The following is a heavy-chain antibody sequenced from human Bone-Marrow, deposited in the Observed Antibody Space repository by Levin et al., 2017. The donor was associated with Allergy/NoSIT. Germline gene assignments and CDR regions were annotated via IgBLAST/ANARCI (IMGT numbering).Heavy chain of an antibody. J-gene: IGHJ4*02. V-gene: IGHV1-69*01. CDR3: ARDEGLGLQISS. CDR1: GGTFKSYT. D-gene: IGHD5-24*01. CDR2: IIPMFGTT. Sequence: SCKASGGTFKSYTISWVRQAPGQGLEWMAGIIPMFGTTHYAQKFHGRVTITADESTITAYMELTSLRVEDTAIYYCARDEGLGLQISSWGQGTLVTVSS.